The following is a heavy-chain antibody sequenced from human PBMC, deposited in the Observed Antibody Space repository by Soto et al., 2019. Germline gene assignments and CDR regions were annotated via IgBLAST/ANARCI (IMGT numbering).Heavy chain of an antibody. CDR2: INAYNAKT. D-gene: IGHD3-3*01. CDR3: ARDDDFWGGCLLL. CDR1: GFTFTSFG. V-gene: IGHV1-18*01. Sequence: QVQLIQSVGELKKPGASVKVPCKASGFTFTSFGISWVRQAPGQGLEWMGWINAYNAKTTSATKFKGRVTMTTDTSADTAYMELRSLRADATAVYYCARDDDFWGGCLLLWGQGTLVTVSS. J-gene: IGHJ4*02.